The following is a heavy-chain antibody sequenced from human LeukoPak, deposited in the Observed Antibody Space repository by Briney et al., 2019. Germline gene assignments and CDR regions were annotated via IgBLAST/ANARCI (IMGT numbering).Heavy chain of an antibody. CDR2: TIPIFGTA. J-gene: IGHJ1*01. Sequence: SVKVSCKASGGTFSSYAISWVRQAPGQGLEWMGGTIPIFGTANYAQKFQGRVTITADESTSTAYMELSSLRSEDTAVYYCARVSYCGGDCYSEYFQHWGQGTLVTVSS. V-gene: IGHV1-69*13. CDR3: ARVSYCGGDCYSEYFQH. D-gene: IGHD2-21*01. CDR1: GGTFSSYA.